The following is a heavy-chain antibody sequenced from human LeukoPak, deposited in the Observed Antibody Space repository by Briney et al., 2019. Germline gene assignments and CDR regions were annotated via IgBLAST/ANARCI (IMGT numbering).Heavy chain of an antibody. V-gene: IGHV4-34*01. J-gene: IGHJ4*02. CDR3: ARGSGLGEYYFDY. Sequence: SETLSLTCAVYGGSFIGYYWCWIRQPPGKGLEWIGEINHSGSTNYNPSLKSRVTISVDTSKNQFSLKLSSVTAADTAVYYCARGSGLGEYYFDYWGQGTLVTVSS. D-gene: IGHD3-10*01. CDR1: GGSFIGYY. CDR2: INHSGST.